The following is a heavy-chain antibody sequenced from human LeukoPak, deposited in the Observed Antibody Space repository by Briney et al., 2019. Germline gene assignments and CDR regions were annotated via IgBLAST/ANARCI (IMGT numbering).Heavy chain of an antibody. D-gene: IGHD3-22*01. CDR2: IDTRGST. Sequence: MTSETLSLTCTVSGGSISSYYWSWIRQPAGKGLEWIGRIDTRGSTNYNPSLKSRVTMSVDTSKNQFSLKLSSVTAADTAVYYCARHNYYDTSGYYYNDWGQGPLVTVSS. CDR3: ARHNYYDTSGYYYND. CDR1: GGSISSYY. J-gene: IGHJ4*02. V-gene: IGHV4-4*07.